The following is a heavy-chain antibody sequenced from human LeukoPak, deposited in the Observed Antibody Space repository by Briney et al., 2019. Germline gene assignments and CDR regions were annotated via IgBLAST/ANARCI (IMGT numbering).Heavy chain of an antibody. Sequence: SSETLSLTCTVSGGSISSNHYSWGWIRQPPEKGLEWIGSMYYSGSTYYNPSLKSRVTISVDTSKNQFSLKLSSVTAADTAVYYCASQTTELLWFGELLSYYFDYWGQGTLVTVSS. CDR2: MYYSGST. CDR3: ASQTTELLWFGELLSYYFDY. V-gene: IGHV4-39*01. J-gene: IGHJ4*02. CDR1: GGSISSNHYS. D-gene: IGHD3-10*01.